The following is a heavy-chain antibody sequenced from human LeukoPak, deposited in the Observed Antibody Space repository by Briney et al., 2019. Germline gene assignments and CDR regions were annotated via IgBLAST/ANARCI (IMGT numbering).Heavy chain of an antibody. V-gene: IGHV1-69*04. D-gene: IGHD3-16*01. Sequence: ASVKVSCKAPGDTFSTYVITWVRQAPGQGLEWMGRIIPILGIANYAQKFQGRVTITADKSTSTAYMELSSLRSEDTAVYYCARDLWGTPDYWGQGTLVTVSS. CDR2: IIPILGIA. J-gene: IGHJ4*02. CDR1: GDTFSTYV. CDR3: ARDLWGTPDY.